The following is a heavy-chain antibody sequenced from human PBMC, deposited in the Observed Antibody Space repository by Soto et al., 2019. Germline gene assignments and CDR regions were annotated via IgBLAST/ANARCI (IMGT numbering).Heavy chain of an antibody. D-gene: IGHD6-13*01. Sequence: GGSLRLSCAASGFSFNSYWMIWVRQAPVNGLEFVANINQYLDTWFYVDSLSGRFTISRYITKNLLSLQMNSLRAYYSAFYYCARLDYITSWYIEFWGQGTLVTVSS. J-gene: IGHJ4*02. CDR3: ARLDYITSWYIEF. CDR1: GFSFNSYW. V-gene: IGHV3-7*01. CDR2: INQYLDTW.